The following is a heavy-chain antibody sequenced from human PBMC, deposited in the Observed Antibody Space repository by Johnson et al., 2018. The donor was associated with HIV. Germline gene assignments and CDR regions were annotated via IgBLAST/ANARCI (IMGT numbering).Heavy chain of an antibody. Sequence: VQLVESGGGLVRPVESLRLSCVASGFTFSGYWMTWVRQAPGKGLEWVANIKQDGSEKYYVDSVKGRITISRDNAKNSLYLQMNSLRAEDTAVYYCARDQWMAGDAFDIGGQGTVVTVSS. D-gene: IGHD5-24*01. J-gene: IGHJ3*02. CDR1: GFTFSGYW. CDR2: IKQDGSEK. CDR3: ARDQWMAGDAFDI. V-gene: IGHV3-7*01.